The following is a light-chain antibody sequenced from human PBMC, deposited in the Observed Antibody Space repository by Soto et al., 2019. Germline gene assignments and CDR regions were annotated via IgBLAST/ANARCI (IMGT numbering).Light chain of an antibody. J-gene: IGKJ1*01. Sequence: EIVLTQSPGTLSLSPGERATLSCRASQRVSSSLAWYQQKPGQAPRLLIFGASRRVTGIPDRFSGSGSGTDFTLTISRLEPEDFAVYYCQQYVNSPRTFGQGTNVDIK. CDR1: QRVSSS. CDR2: GAS. CDR3: QQYVNSPRT. V-gene: IGKV3-20*01.